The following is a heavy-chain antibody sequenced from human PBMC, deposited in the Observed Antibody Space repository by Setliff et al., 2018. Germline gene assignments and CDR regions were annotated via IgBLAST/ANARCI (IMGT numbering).Heavy chain of an antibody. V-gene: IGHV3-48*01. Sequence: PGGSLRLSCAASGFTFSGDAMNWVRQAQGKGLEWLSNIRNDGATTTYTDSVKGRFTISRDNVKNTAYLQMSSLRAEDTAIYYCANNYYDTTMGYYFDYWGQGTQVTVSS. CDR2: IRNDGATT. D-gene: IGHD3-22*01. J-gene: IGHJ4*02. CDR3: ANNYYDTTMGYYFDY. CDR1: GFTFSGDA.